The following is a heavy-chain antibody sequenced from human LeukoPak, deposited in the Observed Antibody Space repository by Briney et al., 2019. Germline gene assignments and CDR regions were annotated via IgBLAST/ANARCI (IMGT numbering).Heavy chain of an antibody. CDR3: AGAERRVTGVGAIGAFDI. CDR1: GGSISSGSYY. Sequence: SQTLSLTCTVSGGSISSGSYYWSWIRQPAGKGLEWIGRIYTSGSTNYNPSLKSRVTISVDTSKNQFSLKLSSVTAADTAVYYCAGAERRVTGVGAIGAFDIWGQGTMVTVSS. J-gene: IGHJ3*02. V-gene: IGHV4-61*02. CDR2: IYTSGST. D-gene: IGHD1-26*01.